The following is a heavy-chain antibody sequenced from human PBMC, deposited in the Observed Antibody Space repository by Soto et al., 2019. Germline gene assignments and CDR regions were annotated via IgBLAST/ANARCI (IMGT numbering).Heavy chain of an antibody. CDR3: AKDFHEIDDGDYRYYFYGMDV. CDR1: GFTFDDFA. V-gene: IGHV3-9*01. CDR2: ISWDSTGI. Sequence: EVQLVESGGGLVQPGRSLRLSCAASGFTFDDFAMHWVRQVPGKGLEWVSGISWDSTGIGYADSVKGRVTISRDNAKNSLYLQMNSLRAEDTALYYCAKDFHEIDDGDYRYYFYGMDVWGQATTVTVSS. J-gene: IGHJ6*02. D-gene: IGHD4-17*01.